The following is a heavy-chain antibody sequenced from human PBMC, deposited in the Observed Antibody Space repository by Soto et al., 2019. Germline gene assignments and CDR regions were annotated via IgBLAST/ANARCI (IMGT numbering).Heavy chain of an antibody. V-gene: IGHV6-1*01. J-gene: IGHJ4*02. CDR1: GDSVSSSSAA. Sequence: QVQLQLSGPGLVKPSQTLSLTCAISGDSVSSSSAAWNWIRQSPSRGLEWLGRTYYRSKWYNDFAVSVKSRIGINPDTSKNQFSLQLNSVTPEDTAVYYCARGTALAGQTYIDYWGQGTLVTVSS. CDR3: ARGTALAGQTYIDY. CDR2: TYYRSKWYN. D-gene: IGHD6-19*01.